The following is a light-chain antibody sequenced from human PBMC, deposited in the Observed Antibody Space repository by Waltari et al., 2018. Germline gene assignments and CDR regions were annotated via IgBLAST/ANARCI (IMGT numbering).Light chain of an antibody. CDR3: QQYNSFSFT. V-gene: IGKV1-5*03. J-gene: IGKJ3*01. Sequence: DIQMTQSPSTLSASVGYRVTITCRASQRISNWVAWYQQKPGKAPHLLIYKASTSEGGVPSRFSGSGSGTEFTLTISSLQPDDFATYYCQQYNSFSFTFGHGTKVDI. CDR2: KAS. CDR1: QRISNW.